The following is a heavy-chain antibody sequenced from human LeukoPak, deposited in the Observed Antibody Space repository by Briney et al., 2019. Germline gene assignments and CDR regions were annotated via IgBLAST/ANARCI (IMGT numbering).Heavy chain of an antibody. CDR3: ARFGSVAGSPVAFDI. J-gene: IGHJ3*02. Sequence: GGSLRLSCAASGFTFSNYWMSWVRQAPGKGLEWVANIEQDGSEKYYVDSVKGRFTISRNNAKNSLYLQMNSLRAEDTAVYHCARFGSVAGSPVAFDIWGQGTMVTVSS. D-gene: IGHD6-19*01. CDR1: GFTFSNYW. V-gene: IGHV3-7*01. CDR2: IEQDGSEK.